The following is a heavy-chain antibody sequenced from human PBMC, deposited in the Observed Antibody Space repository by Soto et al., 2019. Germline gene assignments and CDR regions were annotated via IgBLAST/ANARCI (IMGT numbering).Heavy chain of an antibody. V-gene: IGHV3-30*18. CDR1: GFTSSSYG. CDR2: ISYDGSNK. Sequence: GSLRLSCAASGFTSSSYGMHWVRQAPGKGLEWVAVISYDGSNKYYADSVKGRFTISRDNSKNTLYLQMNSLRAEDTAVYYCAKDVYDSSGYSTYYFDYWGQGTLVIVSS. D-gene: IGHD3-22*01. CDR3: AKDVYDSSGYSTYYFDY. J-gene: IGHJ4*02.